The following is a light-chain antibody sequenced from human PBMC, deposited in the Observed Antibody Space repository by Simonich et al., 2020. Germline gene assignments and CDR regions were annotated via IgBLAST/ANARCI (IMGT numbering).Light chain of an antibody. V-gene: IGKV4-1*01. CDR2: WAS. CDR1: QSVLYSPNNKNY. CDR3: QQYYSTPYT. Sequence: DIVMPQSPDSLAVSLGERATINCKSSQSVLYSPNNKNYLAWYQQKPGQPPKLLIYWASTREAGLPDRFSGSGSGTDFTLTISSLQAEDVAVYYCQQYYSTPYTFGQGTKLEIK. J-gene: IGKJ2*01.